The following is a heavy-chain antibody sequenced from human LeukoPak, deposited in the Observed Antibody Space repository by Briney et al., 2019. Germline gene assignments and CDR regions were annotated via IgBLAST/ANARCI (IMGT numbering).Heavy chain of an antibody. CDR3: ARSAGYIVVVTASYYYGMDV. Sequence: RASVKVSCKASGGTFSSYAISWVRQAPGQGLEWMGRIIPILGIANYAQKFQGRVTITADKSTSTAYMELSSLRSEDTAVYYCARSAGYIVVVTASYYYGMDVWGQGTTVTVSS. J-gene: IGHJ6*02. CDR1: GGTFSSYA. CDR2: IIPILGIA. V-gene: IGHV1-69*04. D-gene: IGHD2-21*02.